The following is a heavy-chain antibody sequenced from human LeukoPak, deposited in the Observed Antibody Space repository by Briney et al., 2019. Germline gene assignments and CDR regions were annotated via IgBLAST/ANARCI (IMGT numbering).Heavy chain of an antibody. CDR2: ISAYNGNT. J-gene: IGHJ3*02. Sequence: ASVPVSFKASGYTFTNYGISWVRQAPGQGLEWMGLISAYNGNTNYAQKLQARVTMTTDTSTSTAYMELRSLRSDDTAVYYCARVQGDEVVPAAHDAFDIWGQGTMVTVPS. D-gene: IGHD2-2*01. CDR1: GYTFTNYG. V-gene: IGHV1-18*01. CDR3: ARVQGDEVVPAAHDAFDI.